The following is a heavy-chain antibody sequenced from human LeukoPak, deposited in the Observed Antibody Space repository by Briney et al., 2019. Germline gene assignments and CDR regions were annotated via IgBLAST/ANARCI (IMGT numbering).Heavy chain of an antibody. CDR2: IYYSGIT. J-gene: IGHJ1*01. Sequence: SETLSLTCTVSGGSISSSSYYWGWIRQPPGKGLEWIGSIYYSGITYYNPSLKSRVTISVDTSKNQFSLKLSSVTAADTAVYYCAAGDSSSWEYFQHWGQGTLVSVSS. CDR1: GGSISSSSYY. CDR3: AAGDSSSWEYFQH. D-gene: IGHD6-13*01. V-gene: IGHV4-39*01.